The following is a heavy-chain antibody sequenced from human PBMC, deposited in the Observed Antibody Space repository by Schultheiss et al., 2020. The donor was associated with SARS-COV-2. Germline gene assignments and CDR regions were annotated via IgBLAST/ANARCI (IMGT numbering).Heavy chain of an antibody. J-gene: IGHJ4*02. Sequence: SETLSLTCTVSGGSISRSYWSWIRQPAEKGLEWIGRVYVSGSTNYNPSLKSRVTMSVDTSKNQFSLKLSSVTAADTAIYYCARDLSYSSGHDRDYWGQGTLVTVSS. V-gene: IGHV4-4*07. CDR1: GGSISRSY. CDR2: VYVSGST. CDR3: ARDLSYSSGHDRDY. D-gene: IGHD6-19*01.